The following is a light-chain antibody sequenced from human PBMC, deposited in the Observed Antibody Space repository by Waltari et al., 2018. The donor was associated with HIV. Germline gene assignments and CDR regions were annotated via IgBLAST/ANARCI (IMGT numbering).Light chain of an antibody. J-gene: IGLJ3*02. V-gene: IGLV3-10*01. Sequence: SYELTQSPSVSVSPGQTARITCSGDALPRQYAYWYQQKPGQAPVLVIYDDNKRPSGIPERFSASSSGTVATLTISGAQVADEADYYCYSTDSAVDQWVFGGGTKLTVL. CDR3: YSTDSAVDQWV. CDR2: DDN. CDR1: ALPRQY.